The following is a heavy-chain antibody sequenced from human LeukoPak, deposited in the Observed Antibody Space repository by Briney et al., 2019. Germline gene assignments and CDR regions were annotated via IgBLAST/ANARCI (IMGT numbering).Heavy chain of an antibody. CDR1: GYTFTSYG. CDR2: ISAYNGNT. Sequence: ASVKVSCKASGYTFTSYGISWVRQAPGQGLEWMGWISAYNGNTNYAQKLQGRVTMTTDTSTSTAYMELRSLRSDDTAVYYCARDRQRLDPDYYYGMDVWGQGATVTVSS. V-gene: IGHV1-18*01. D-gene: IGHD6-25*01. J-gene: IGHJ6*02. CDR3: ARDRQRLDPDYYYGMDV.